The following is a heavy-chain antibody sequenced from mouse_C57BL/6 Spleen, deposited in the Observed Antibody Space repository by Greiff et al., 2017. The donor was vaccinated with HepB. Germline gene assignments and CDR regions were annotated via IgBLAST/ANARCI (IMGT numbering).Heavy chain of an antibody. CDR3: ARTYYSDFDAMDD. CDR1: GFNIKNTY. Sequence: EVKLQESVAELVRPGASVKLSCTASGFNIKNTYMHWVKQRPEQGLEWIGRIDPTNGKTKYAPKFQGTATITEDTSSNTAYLQLSSLTSEDTAIYYCARTYYSDFDAMDDWGQGTSVTVSA. CDR2: IDPTNGKT. V-gene: IGHV14-3*01. D-gene: IGHD2-12*01. J-gene: IGHJ4*01.